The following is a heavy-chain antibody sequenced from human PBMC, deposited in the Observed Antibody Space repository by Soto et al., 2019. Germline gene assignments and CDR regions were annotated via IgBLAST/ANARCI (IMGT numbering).Heavy chain of an antibody. CDR1: GGSISSYY. CDR3: ARRGYDFWSGYPQGSNWFDP. Sequence: PSETLSLTCTVSGGSISSYYWSWIRQPPGKGLEWIGYIYYSGSTNYNPSLKSRVTISVDTSKNQFSLKLSSVTAADTAVYYCARRGYDFWSGYPQGSNWFDPWGQGTLVTVSS. J-gene: IGHJ5*02. D-gene: IGHD3-3*01. V-gene: IGHV4-59*08. CDR2: IYYSGST.